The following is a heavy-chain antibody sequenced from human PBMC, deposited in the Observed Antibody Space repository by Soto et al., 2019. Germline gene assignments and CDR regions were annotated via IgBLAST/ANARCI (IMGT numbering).Heavy chain of an antibody. CDR2: VWYDGTDK. Sequence: GGSLRLSCAASGFPFSTYAMHWVRQAPGKGLEWVAVVWYDGTDKNYADSVKGRFTISRDNSKSTLYLQMDHLRVEDTGVYHCARTDCSSSDCPRDLVAAVTIDYWGQGTPVTVSS. D-gene: IGHD2-2*01. CDR3: ARTDCSSSDCPRDLVAAVTIDY. V-gene: IGHV3-33*01. J-gene: IGHJ4*02. CDR1: GFPFSTYA.